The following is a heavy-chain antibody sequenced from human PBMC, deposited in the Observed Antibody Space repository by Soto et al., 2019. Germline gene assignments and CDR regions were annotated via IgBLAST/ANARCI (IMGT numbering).Heavy chain of an antibody. D-gene: IGHD5-18*01. Sequence: QITLKESGPTLVKPTQTLTLTCTFSGFSLSTRGVGVGWIRQPPGKALEWLALIYWDDDEGYSPSLKSRLTITKDTSNIQVVLTVTNMNPVDTATYYCAHRQLGYSYHCDYWGQGTLVTVSS. V-gene: IGHV2-5*02. CDR3: AHRQLGYSYHCDY. J-gene: IGHJ4*02. CDR1: GFSLSTRGVG. CDR2: IYWDDDE.